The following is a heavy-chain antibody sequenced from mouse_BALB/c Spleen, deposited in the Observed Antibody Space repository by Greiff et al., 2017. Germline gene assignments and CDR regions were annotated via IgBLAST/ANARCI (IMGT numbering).Heavy chain of an antibody. CDR3: ARRGNYDRFAY. Sequence: VQLQQSGAELVRPGTSVKVSCKASGYAFTNYLIEWVKQRPGQGLEWIGVINPGSGGTNYNGKFKGKATLTADKSSSTAYMQLSSLTSDDSAVYFCARRGNYDRFAYWGQGTLVTVSA. CDR1: GYAFTNYL. J-gene: IGHJ3*01. V-gene: IGHV1-54*01. D-gene: IGHD2-1*01. CDR2: INPGSGGT.